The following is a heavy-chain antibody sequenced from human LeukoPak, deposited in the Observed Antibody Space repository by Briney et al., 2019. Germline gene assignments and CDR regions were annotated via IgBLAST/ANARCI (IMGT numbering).Heavy chain of an antibody. CDR2: ISGSGGRGGNT. CDR1: GFTFSSYA. V-gene: IGHV3-23*01. J-gene: IGHJ4*02. Sequence: PGGSLRLSCAASGFTFSSYAMSWVRQAPGKGLEWVSNISGSGGRGGNTYYADSVKGRFTISRDDSKNTLYLQMNSLRAEDTAVYYCARGVRVRGVITSGLDYWGQGTLVTVSS. CDR3: ARGVRVRGVITSGLDY. D-gene: IGHD3-10*01.